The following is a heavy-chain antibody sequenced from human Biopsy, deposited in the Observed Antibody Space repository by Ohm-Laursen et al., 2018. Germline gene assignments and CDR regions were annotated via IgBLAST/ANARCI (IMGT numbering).Heavy chain of an antibody. CDR3: ARGPHSGSHSCFDY. Sequence: SVKVSCKAPGGTFSNYGVNWVRQAPGQGLEWLGGNIPMFGTANYAQMFQGRVTISADESTSTSYMELSSLTTEDTAIYYCARGPHSGSHSCFDYWGRGTLVTVSS. J-gene: IGHJ4*02. CDR2: NIPMFGTA. D-gene: IGHD1-26*01. V-gene: IGHV1-69*13. CDR1: GGTFSNYG.